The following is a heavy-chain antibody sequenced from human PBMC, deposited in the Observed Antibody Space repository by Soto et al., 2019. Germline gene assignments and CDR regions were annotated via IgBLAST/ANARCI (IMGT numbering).Heavy chain of an antibody. Sequence: SETLSLTCTVSGGSISGVHWSWIRQPPGKGLEWIGYIYYRGNTIYNPSLKSRVTISVDRSKNQFSLKLSSVTAADTAVYYCARTSSYDYLDFWGQGTLVTVSS. CDR3: ARTSSYDYLDF. CDR2: IYYRGNT. CDR1: GGSISGVH. D-gene: IGHD5-12*01. V-gene: IGHV4-59*08. J-gene: IGHJ4*02.